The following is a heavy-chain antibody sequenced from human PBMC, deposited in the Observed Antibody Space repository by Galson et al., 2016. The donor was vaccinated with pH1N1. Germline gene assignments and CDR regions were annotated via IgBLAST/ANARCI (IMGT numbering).Heavy chain of an antibody. CDR3: AKYRGGSGDFDN. D-gene: IGHD3-16*01. CDR2: VNPGNGDT. CDR1: GYIFISYV. Sequence: SVKVSCKASGYIFISYVIHWVRQAPGQRLEWMGFVNPGNGDTKYSQKFQDRVTITTDTSASTASMEFTSLTSEDTAVYYCAKYRGGSGDFDNWGQGTLVTVSS. V-gene: IGHV1-3*01. J-gene: IGHJ4*02.